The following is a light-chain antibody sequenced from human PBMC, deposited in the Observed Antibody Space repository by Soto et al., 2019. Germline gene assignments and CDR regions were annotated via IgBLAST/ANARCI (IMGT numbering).Light chain of an antibody. J-gene: IGKJ2*01. CDR1: QNVTSRY. V-gene: IGKV3-20*01. CDR2: GAF. Sequence: EIVLTQSPGPLSLSPGERATLSCRASQNVTSRYLAWYQQKPGQAPRLLIFGAFSRATGIPYRFSGSGSGTDVTLTISRLEPEDFAVYYCQHYGTSHTFGQGTKLE. CDR3: QHYGTSHT.